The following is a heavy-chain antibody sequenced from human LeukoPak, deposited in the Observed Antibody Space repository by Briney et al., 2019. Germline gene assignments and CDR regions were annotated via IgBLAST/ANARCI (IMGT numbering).Heavy chain of an antibody. CDR1: GFTVSSNY. D-gene: IGHD3-22*01. Sequence: GGSLRLSCAASGFTVSSNYMSWVRQAPGKGLEWVSVIYSGGSTYYADSVKGRFTISRDNSKNTLYLQMNSLRAEDTAVYYCATWSGRDSSGYQLDYWGQGTLVTVSS. CDR2: IYSGGST. V-gene: IGHV3-53*01. CDR3: ATWSGRDSSGYQLDY. J-gene: IGHJ4*02.